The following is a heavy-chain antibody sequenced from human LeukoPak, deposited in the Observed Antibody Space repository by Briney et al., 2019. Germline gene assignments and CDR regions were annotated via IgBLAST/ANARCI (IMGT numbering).Heavy chain of an antibody. J-gene: IGHJ5*02. CDR2: IYSRGST. V-gene: IGHV4-39*07. CDR1: GGSINSTLYY. D-gene: IGHD3/OR15-3a*01. CDR3: ARDDLSRGGFDP. Sequence: PSETLSLTCSVSGGSINSTLYYWVWIRQPPEKGLEWIGSIYSRGSTYYHPSLKSRVTMSMDTSKNQFSLNVISVTAADTAFYYCARDDLSRGGFDPWGQGVLVTVSS.